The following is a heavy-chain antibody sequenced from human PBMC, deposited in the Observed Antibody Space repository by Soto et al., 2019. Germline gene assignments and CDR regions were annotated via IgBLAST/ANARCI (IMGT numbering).Heavy chain of an antibody. V-gene: IGHV1-2*02. D-gene: IGHD6-19*01. Sequence: GSVKVSCQASGYTFTSYSMHWVRPGPGQGLEWIGWFNTNSGDTVYAEKFQGMVTLTTDTSTSTDYMELSSLRSDDTALYYGARDASAVLALDYWGQGTLVTVSS. J-gene: IGHJ4*02. CDR1: GYTFTSYS. CDR2: FNTNSGDT. CDR3: ARDASAVLALDY.